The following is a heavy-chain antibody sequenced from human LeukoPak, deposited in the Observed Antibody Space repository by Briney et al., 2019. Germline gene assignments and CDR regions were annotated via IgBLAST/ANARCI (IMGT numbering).Heavy chain of an antibody. CDR2: ISSSSSYI. CDR3: ASYYYDSSGYERRDLAFAL. Sequence: PGGSLRLSCAASGFTFRSYSTNWVRQAPGKGLEWVSSISSSSSYIYYADSVKGRFTISRDNAKNSLYLQMNSLRAEDTAVYYCASYYYDSSGYERRDLAFALWGQGTLVTVSS. J-gene: IGHJ4*02. V-gene: IGHV3-21*01. CDR1: GFTFRSYS. D-gene: IGHD3-22*01.